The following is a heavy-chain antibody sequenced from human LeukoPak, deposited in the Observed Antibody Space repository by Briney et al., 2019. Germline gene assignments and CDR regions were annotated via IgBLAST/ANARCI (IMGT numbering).Heavy chain of an antibody. V-gene: IGHV1-8*01. J-gene: IGHJ4*02. CDR2: MKPNSGNT. CDR1: GYTFNSYD. D-gene: IGHD1-1*01. Sequence: ASVKVSCKASGYTFNSYDINWVRQATGQGLEWMGWMKPNSGNTDYAQRFQGRVTITTDTSMNTAYTELSSLAYEATAVYYCARGGIQAAEVDYWGQGPLVTVSS. CDR3: ARGGIQAAEVDY.